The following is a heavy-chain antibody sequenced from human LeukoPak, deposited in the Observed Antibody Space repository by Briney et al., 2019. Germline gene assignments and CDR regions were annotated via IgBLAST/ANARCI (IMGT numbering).Heavy chain of an antibody. D-gene: IGHD2-21*02. V-gene: IGHV4-34*01. J-gene: IGHJ6*03. CDR1: GGSFSGYY. CDR3: ARIIVVVTATPRQSYYYYYYMDV. Sequence: PSETLSLTCAVYGGSFSGYYWSWIRQSPGKGLEWIGEINDSGSTNYNPSLKSRVTISVDTSKNQFSLKLTSVTAADTAVYYCARIIVVVTATPRQSYYYYYYMDVWGKGTTVTISS. CDR2: INDSGST.